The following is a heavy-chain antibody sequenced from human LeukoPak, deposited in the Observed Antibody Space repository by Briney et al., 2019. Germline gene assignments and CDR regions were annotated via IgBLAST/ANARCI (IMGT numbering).Heavy chain of an antibody. D-gene: IGHD3-3*01. CDR1: GFTFSNYV. J-gene: IGHJ4*02. CDR2: ISGSGGTT. CDR3: ARVVLYYDFWSAYFHD. Sequence: PGGSLRLSCVAAGFTFSNYVMSWVRQAPGKGLEWVSSISGSGGTTYYADSVKGRFTLSRDNSKTTLYLQMNSLRAEDTAVYYCARVVLYYDFWSAYFHDWGQGTLVTVFS. V-gene: IGHV3-23*01.